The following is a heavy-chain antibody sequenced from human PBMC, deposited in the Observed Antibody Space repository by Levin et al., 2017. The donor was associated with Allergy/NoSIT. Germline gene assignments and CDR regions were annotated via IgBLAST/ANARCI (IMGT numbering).Heavy chain of an antibody. CDR2: ISAGGGDET. Sequence: PGGSLRLSCAASGFIFPNYFMIWVRQAPGKGLEWVSSISAGGGDETHYADSVKARFTISRVNSKSTLYLQMDSLRAEDTAVYYCARYQQQLVGHDYWGPGTLVTVSS. CDR1: GFIFPNYF. CDR3: ARYQQQLVGHDY. D-gene: IGHD6-13*01. J-gene: IGHJ4*02. V-gene: IGHV3-23*01.